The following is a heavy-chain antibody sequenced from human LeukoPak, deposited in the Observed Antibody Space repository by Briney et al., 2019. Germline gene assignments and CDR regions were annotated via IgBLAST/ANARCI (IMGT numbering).Heavy chain of an antibody. CDR1: GGSISSYY. CDR3: ARINYDSWSGYSTGGFDY. CDR2: MYTSGST. J-gene: IGHJ4*02. V-gene: IGHV4-4*07. D-gene: IGHD3-3*01. Sequence: PSETLSLTCTVFGGSISSYYWSWIRQPAGKGLEWIGRMYTSGSTNYNPSLKSRVTISVDTSKNQFSLKLSSVTAADTAVYYCARINYDSWSGYSTGGFDYWGQGTLVTVSS.